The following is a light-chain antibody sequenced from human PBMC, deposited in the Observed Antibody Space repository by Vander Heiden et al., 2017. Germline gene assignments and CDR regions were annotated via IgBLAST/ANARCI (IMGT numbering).Light chain of an antibody. V-gene: IGLV1-40*01. J-gene: IGLJ3*02. CDR1: SSNIGAGYD. CDR3: QSYDSSLSGFWV. CDR2: GNS. Sequence: QSVLTQPPSVSGAPGQRITISCTGSSSNIGAGYDVHWYQQLPGTAPKLLIYGNSNRPSGVPDRFSGSNSGTSASLAITGLQPEDEADYYCQSYDSSLSGFWVFGGGTKLTVL.